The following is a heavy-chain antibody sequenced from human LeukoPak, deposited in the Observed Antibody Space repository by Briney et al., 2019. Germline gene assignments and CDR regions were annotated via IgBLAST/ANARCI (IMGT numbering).Heavy chain of an antibody. D-gene: IGHD3-3*01. CDR3: ARVESLITIFGVVIPKAAFDI. V-gene: IGHV4-59*01. CDR2: IYYSGST. Sequence: TPSETLSLTCTVSGGSISSYYWSWIRQPPGKGLEWIGYIYYSGSTNYNPSLKSRVTISVDTSKNQFSLKLSSVTAADTAVYYCARVESLITIFGVVIPKAAFDIWGQGTMVTVSS. CDR1: GGSISSYY. J-gene: IGHJ3*02.